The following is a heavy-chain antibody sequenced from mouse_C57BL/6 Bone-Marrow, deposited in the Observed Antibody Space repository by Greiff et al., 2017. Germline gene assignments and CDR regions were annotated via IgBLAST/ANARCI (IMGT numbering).Heavy chain of an antibody. CDR2: ISSGGSYT. J-gene: IGHJ4*01. CDR1: GFTFSSYG. Sequence: EVKLQESGGDLVKPGGSLKLSCAASGFTFSSYGMSWVRQTPDKRLEWVATISSGGSYTYYPDSVKGRFTISRDNAKNTLYLQMSSLKSEGTAMYYCARLGDYWGQGTSVTVSS. V-gene: IGHV5-6*01. CDR3: ARLGDY.